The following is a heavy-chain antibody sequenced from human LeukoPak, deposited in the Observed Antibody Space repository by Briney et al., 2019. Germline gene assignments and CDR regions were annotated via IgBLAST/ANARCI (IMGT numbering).Heavy chain of an antibody. Sequence: PGGSLRLSCVVSGFTFSSRWMHWVRQAPGKGLVWVSIINTDGSTTRYADFVEGRFTISRDNARNTLYLEMNSLRVEDTAVYFCARDISRTMDVWGQGTTVTV. J-gene: IGHJ6*02. D-gene: IGHD2/OR15-2a*01. CDR2: INTDGSTT. V-gene: IGHV3-74*01. CDR3: ARDISRTMDV. CDR1: GFTFSSRW.